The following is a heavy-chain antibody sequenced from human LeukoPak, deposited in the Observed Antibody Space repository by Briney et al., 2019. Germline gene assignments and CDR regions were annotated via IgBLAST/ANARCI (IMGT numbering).Heavy chain of an antibody. CDR1: GYTFTSYY. Sequence: ASVQVSCKTSGYTFTSYYIHWLRQAPGQRFEWMGWSDPKSGATKYEHFQGRVTMTRDTSISTAYMELSRLTSDDTAVYYCARDFIRGSSFAYRLLESWGQGTLVIVSS. CDR3: ARDFIRGSSFAYRLLES. D-gene: IGHD5-18*01. V-gene: IGHV1-2*02. CDR2: SDPKSGAT. J-gene: IGHJ4*02.